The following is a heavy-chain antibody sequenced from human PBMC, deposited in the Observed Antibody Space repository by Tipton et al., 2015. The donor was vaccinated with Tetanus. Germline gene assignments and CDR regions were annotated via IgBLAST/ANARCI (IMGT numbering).Heavy chain of an antibody. CDR2: IRQDGSEK. Sequence: SLRLSCAASGFTFNSDWMTWVRQAPGKGLEWVANIRQDGSEKYYVDSVKGRFTISRDNAKNTLYLQMNSLRAEDTAVYYCVRVLKGAKCSRSSCYGYGMDVWGQGTTVTVSS. V-gene: IGHV3-7*01. CDR3: VRVLKGAKCSRSSCYGYGMDV. D-gene: IGHD2-2*01. CDR1: GFTFNSDW. J-gene: IGHJ6*02.